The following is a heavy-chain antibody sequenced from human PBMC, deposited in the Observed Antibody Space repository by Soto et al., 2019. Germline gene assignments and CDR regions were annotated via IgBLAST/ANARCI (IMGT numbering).Heavy chain of an antibody. CDR3: ARLGAYYKSLDP. J-gene: IGHJ5*02. CDR2: IYYGGTT. V-gene: IGHV4-59*08. Sequence: PSETLSLTCRVSNVSFRPKYLAWIRQPPGKGLAWLGYIYYGGTTSYNPSLKSRVTISLETSKSQFSLRLTSVTASDTAIYYCARLGAYYKSLDPWGEGTLVTVSS. CDR1: NVSFRPKY. D-gene: IGHD2-8*01.